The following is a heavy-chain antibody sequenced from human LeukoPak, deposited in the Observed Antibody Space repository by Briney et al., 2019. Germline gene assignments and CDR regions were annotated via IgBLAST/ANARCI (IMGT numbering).Heavy chain of an antibody. V-gene: IGHV4-59*01. D-gene: IGHD2-8*02. J-gene: IGHJ4*02. Sequence: SETLSLTCTVSGGSISSYYWSWIRQPPGKGLEWIGYIYYSGSTDYNPSLKSRVTISVDTSKNQFSLKLSSVTAADTAVYYCARESWSHYFDYWGQGTLVTVSS. CDR3: ARESWSHYFDY. CDR1: GGSISSYY. CDR2: IYYSGST.